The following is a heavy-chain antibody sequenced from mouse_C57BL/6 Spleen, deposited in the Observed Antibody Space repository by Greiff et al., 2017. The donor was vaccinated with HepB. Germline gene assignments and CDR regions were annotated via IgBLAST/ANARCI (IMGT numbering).Heavy chain of an antibody. J-gene: IGHJ3*01. CDR2: IYPGDGDT. CDR1: GYAFSSYW. V-gene: IGHV1-80*01. D-gene: IGHD1-2*01. CDR3: AIITTAVGGFAY. Sequence: VQRVESGAELVKPGASVKISCKASGYAFSSYWMNWVKQRPGKGLEWIGQIYPGDGDTNYNGKFKGKATLTADKSSSTAYMQLSSLTSEDSAVYFCAIITTAVGGFAYWGQGTLVTVSA.